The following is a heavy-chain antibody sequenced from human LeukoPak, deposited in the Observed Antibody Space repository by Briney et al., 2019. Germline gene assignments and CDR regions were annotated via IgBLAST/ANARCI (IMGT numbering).Heavy chain of an antibody. CDR3: ARVWNDLAFDI. Sequence: GGSLRLSCAASGFTFSNHAMHWVRQAPGKGLEWVSGIWYDGSNKYYADSVNGRFTISRDNSKNTLYLQMNSLRAEDTAVYYCARVWNDLAFDIWGQGTMVTVSS. D-gene: IGHD1-1*01. CDR2: IWYDGSNK. J-gene: IGHJ3*02. V-gene: IGHV3-30*04. CDR1: GFTFSNHA.